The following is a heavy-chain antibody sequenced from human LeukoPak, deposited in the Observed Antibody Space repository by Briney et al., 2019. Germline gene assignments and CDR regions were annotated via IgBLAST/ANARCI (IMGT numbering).Heavy chain of an antibody. J-gene: IGHJ4*02. CDR2: IWEDGSQK. CDR3: ARGDSSSKIDY. V-gene: IGHV3-7*01. Sequence: GGSLRLSCAASGFTPNNYWMNWVRQAPGKGLEWVANIWEDGSQKYYVDSVKGRFTISRDNAKNSLYLQMNSLRAEDTAVYYCARGDSSSKIDYWGQGTLVTVSS. D-gene: IGHD6-6*01. CDR1: GFTPNNYW.